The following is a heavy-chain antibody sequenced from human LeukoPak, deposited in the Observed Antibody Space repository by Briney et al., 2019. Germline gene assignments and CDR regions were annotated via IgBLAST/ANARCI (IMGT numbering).Heavy chain of an antibody. V-gene: IGHV3-33*01. Sequence: PGRSLRLSCATSGFTLSSYGMHWVRQPPGEGREWVAVIWYDGSNKNYGDSVKGRFPISRDNSKKTLYLQMNSPRVEDTAVYYCARGDGYNGAEYPQHWGQGTLVTVS. D-gene: IGHD5-24*01. CDR3: ARGDGYNGAEYPQH. CDR1: GFTLSSYG. J-gene: IGHJ1*01. CDR2: IWYDGSNK.